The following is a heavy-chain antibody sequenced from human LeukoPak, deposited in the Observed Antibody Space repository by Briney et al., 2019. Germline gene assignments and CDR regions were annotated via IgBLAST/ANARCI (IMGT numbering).Heavy chain of an antibody. CDR1: GGSISSYY. CDR3: ARAGYYYGSGSYPFDI. CDR2: IYSRVT. J-gene: IGHJ3*02. D-gene: IGHD3-10*01. Sequence: PSETLSLTCTVSGGSISSYYLSWIRQPAGKGLEWIGRIYSRVTTYNPSLKSRVTISVDTSKNQFSLKLSSVTAADTAVYYCARAGYYYGSGSYPFDIWGQGTMVTVSS. V-gene: IGHV4-4*07.